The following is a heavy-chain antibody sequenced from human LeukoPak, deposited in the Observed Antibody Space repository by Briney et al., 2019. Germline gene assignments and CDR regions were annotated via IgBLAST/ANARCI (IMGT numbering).Heavy chain of an antibody. CDR1: GASTTSYY. CDR3: ARGATVMTLVDH. Sequence: SETLSLIYTVSGASTTSYYWSWIRQPPGKRLEWIGYTYDSGSANYNPSLKSRVTLSIDSSKNQISLKLSSVAAADTAVYYCARGATVMTLVDHWGQGTLVTVSS. J-gene: IGHJ4*02. V-gene: IGHV4-59*01. D-gene: IGHD4-11*01. CDR2: TYDSGSA.